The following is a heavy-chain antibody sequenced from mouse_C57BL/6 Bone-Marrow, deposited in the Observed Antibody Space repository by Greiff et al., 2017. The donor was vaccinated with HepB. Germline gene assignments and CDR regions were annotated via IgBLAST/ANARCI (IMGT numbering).Heavy chain of an antibody. V-gene: IGHV1-81*01. D-gene: IGHD1-1*01. CDR3: ERPLLLRSFAY. CDR2: IYPRSGNT. Sequence: VQLQESGAELARPGASVKLSCKASGYTFTSYGISWVKQRTGQGLEWIGEIYPRSGNTYYNEKFKGKATLTADKSSSTAYMELRSLTSEDSAVYFCERPLLLRSFAYWGQGTLVTVSA. CDR1: GYTFTSYG. J-gene: IGHJ3*01.